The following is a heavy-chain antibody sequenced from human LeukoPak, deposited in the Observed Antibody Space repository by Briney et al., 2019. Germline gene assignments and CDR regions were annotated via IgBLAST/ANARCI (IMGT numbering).Heavy chain of an antibody. CDR3: ARQVGGSDY. CDR1: GGSISSSSYY. Sequence: SETLSLTCTVSGGSISSSSYYWGWIRQPPGKGLEWIGSIYYSGSTYYNPSLKSRVTISVDTSKNQFSLKLSSVTAVDTAVYYCARQVGGSDYWGQGTLVTVSS. CDR2: IYYSGST. D-gene: IGHD1-26*01. V-gene: IGHV4-39*01. J-gene: IGHJ4*02.